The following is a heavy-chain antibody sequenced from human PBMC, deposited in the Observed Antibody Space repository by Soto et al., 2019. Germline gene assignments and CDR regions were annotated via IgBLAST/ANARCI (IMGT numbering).Heavy chain of an antibody. CDR3: ARECAIPDYNNSRFRYDYYRIEV. Sequence: ASVKFSCKASRYTFTGYYMHWVRQAPGQGLEWIGWINPNSGGTNYAQKFQGWVTMTRDTSISTDYMELSRLRSDDAAVYYCARECAIPDYNNSRFRYDYYRIEVSGPGTPVTVFS. V-gene: IGHV1-2*04. CDR2: INPNSGGT. D-gene: IGHD4-4*01. CDR1: RYTFTGYY. J-gene: IGHJ6*02.